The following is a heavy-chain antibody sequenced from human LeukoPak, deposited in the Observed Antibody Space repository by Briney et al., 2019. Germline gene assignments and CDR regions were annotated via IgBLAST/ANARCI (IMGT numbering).Heavy chain of an antibody. V-gene: IGHV3-48*03. J-gene: IGHJ4*02. CDR2: ISSSGSTI. CDR1: GFTFSSYE. Sequence: GGSLRLSCAASGFTFSSYEMNWGRQAPGKGLEWVSYISSSGSTIYYADSVKGRFTISRDNAKNSLYLQMNSLRAEDTAVYYCARGGDGYSTFDYWGQGTLVTVSS. D-gene: IGHD5-24*01. CDR3: ARGGDGYSTFDY.